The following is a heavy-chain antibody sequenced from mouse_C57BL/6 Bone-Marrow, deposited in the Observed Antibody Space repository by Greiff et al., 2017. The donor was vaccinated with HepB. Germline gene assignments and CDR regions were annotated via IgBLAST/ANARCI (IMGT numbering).Heavy chain of an antibody. CDR1: GYSITSGYY. Sequence: EVKLMESGPGLVKPSQSLSLTCSVTGYSITSGYYWNWIRQFPGNKLEWMGYISYDGSNNYNPSLKNRISITRDTSKNQFFLKLNSVTTEDTATYYCARGLPAMDYWGQGTSVTVSS. CDR2: ISYDGSN. CDR3: ARGLPAMDY. V-gene: IGHV3-6*01. J-gene: IGHJ4*01.